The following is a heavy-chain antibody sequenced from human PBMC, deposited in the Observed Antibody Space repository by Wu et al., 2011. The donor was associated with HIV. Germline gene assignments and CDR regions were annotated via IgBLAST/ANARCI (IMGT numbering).Heavy chain of an antibody. CDR1: GYTFTNYY. Sequence: QVQLVQSGAEVKKPGASVKVSCKASGYTFTNYYFTWVRQAPGQGLEWMGIINPTTGNADTAQKFRGRFTVARDTSTGTVKMELGSLRSEDTALYYCVRGGSPATSTWGTSFDAWGQGTLVTVSS. CDR2: INPTTGNA. V-gene: IGHV1-46*01. D-gene: IGHD4-17*01. J-gene: IGHJ5*02. CDR3: VRGGSPATSTWGTSFDA.